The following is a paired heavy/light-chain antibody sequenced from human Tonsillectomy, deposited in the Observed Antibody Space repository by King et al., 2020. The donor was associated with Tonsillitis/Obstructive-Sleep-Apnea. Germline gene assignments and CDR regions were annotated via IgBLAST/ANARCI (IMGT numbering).Heavy chain of an antibody. CDR3: ARGADIFGYFDWLFVDY. V-gene: IGHV1-46*01. CDR2: INPRDGTT. Sequence: QVQLVQSGAEVKKPGASVKVSCTASGYTFTSYYIHWVRQAPGQGLEWMGIINPRDGTTTSAQRFQGRLTMTGDTSTSTVYMELSSLRSEDTAVYYCARGADIFGYFDWLFVDYWGQGTLVTVSS. J-gene: IGHJ4*02. D-gene: IGHD3-9*01. CDR1: GYTFTSYY.
Light chain of an antibody. CDR3: TSYAGNNTYV. J-gene: IGLJ1*01. CDR1: SSDVGGYNY. CDR2: EVS. Sequence: QSALTQPPSASGSPGQSVTISCTGTSSDVGGYNYVSWYQHHPGKAPKLMIYEVSKRPSGVPDRFSGSKSGNTASLTVSGLQAEDEADYYCTSYAGNNTYVFGTGTKVTVL. V-gene: IGLV2-8*01.